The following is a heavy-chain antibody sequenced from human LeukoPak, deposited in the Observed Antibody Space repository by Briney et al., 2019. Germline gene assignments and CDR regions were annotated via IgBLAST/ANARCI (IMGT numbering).Heavy chain of an antibody. CDR2: ISYDGSNR. V-gene: IGHV3-30*03. D-gene: IGHD6-13*01. CDR1: GFTFSRYG. J-gene: IGHJ1*01. CDR3: ARDSSSWYVSEH. Sequence: PGGSLRLSCAASGFTFSRYGMHWVRQAPDKGLEWVAVISYDGSNRYYADSVKGRFTISRDNAKNSLYLQMNSLRAEDTALYYCARDSSSWYVSEHWGQGTLVTVSS.